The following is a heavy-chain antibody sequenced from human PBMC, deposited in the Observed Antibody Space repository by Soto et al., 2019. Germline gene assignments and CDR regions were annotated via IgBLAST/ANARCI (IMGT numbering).Heavy chain of an antibody. Sequence: QVQLQESGPGLVKPSQTLSLTCTVSGGSISSGGYYWSWILQHPGKGLEWIGYIYYSGSTYYNPSLKSRVTISVDTSKNQFSLKLSSVTAADTAVYYWARGVLRFLEWLNWFDPWGQGTLVTVSS. D-gene: IGHD3-3*01. CDR2: IYYSGST. CDR3: ARGVLRFLEWLNWFDP. CDR1: GGSISSGGYY. J-gene: IGHJ5*02. V-gene: IGHV4-31*03.